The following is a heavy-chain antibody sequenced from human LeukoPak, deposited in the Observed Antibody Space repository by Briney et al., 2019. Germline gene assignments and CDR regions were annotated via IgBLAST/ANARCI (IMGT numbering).Heavy chain of an antibody. CDR2: SSSSSSRI. CDR3: GVSGGSSPGY. Sequence: PGRTLRLSCAATGFTLSSYDMWWGRQAPGKGLEWVSYSSSSSSRIHYADSGKGRFTISRDNAKNSLYLQMNSLSVEDTAVYHCGVSGGSSPGYWGQGTLVTVSS. CDR1: GFTLSSYD. D-gene: IGHD2-15*01. V-gene: IGHV3-48*03. J-gene: IGHJ4*02.